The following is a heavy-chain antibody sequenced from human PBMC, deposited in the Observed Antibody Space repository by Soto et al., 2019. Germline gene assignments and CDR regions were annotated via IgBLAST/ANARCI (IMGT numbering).Heavy chain of an antibody. CDR2: VNPDSHNT. CDR3: ARVRFGDAFDY. D-gene: IGHD4-17*01. CDR1: GYRFPSFG. J-gene: IGHJ4*02. V-gene: IGHV1-18*01. Sequence: QVQLVQSGPEVKKPGASVKVYCEVSGYRFPSFGINWVRQAPGQGLEWVGWVNPDSHNTNYAQNLQHRVSLTTDTSTNTAFLELRDLTSDDTAVYYCARVRFGDAFDYWGQGTLVTVSS.